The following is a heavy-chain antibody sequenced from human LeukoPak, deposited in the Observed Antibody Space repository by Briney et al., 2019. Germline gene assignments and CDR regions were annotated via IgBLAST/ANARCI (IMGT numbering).Heavy chain of an antibody. V-gene: IGHV4-30-2*01. Sequence: PSETPSLTCTVSGGSISSGGYYWSWIRQPPGKGLEWIGYIYHSGSTYYNPSLKSRVTISVDRSKNQFSLKLSSVTAADTAVYYCATYCSSTSCRDAFDIWGQGTMVTVSS. D-gene: IGHD2-2*01. CDR1: GGSISSGGYY. CDR2: IYHSGST. J-gene: IGHJ3*02. CDR3: ATYCSSTSCRDAFDI.